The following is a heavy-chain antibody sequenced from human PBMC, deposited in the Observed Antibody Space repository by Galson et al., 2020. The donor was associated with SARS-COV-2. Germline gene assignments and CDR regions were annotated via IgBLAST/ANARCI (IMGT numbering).Heavy chain of an antibody. Sequence: SETLSLTCTVSGGSISSGDYYWSWIRQPPGKGLEWLGYIHYSGSTYYNPSPKSRVTISVDTSKNQFSLKLSSVTAADTAVYYCARGGRFLEWLLSVNYYYYMDVWGKGTTVTVSS. J-gene: IGHJ6*03. CDR1: GGSISSGDYY. D-gene: IGHD3-3*01. V-gene: IGHV4-30-4*01. CDR3: ARGGRFLEWLLSVNYYYYMDV. CDR2: IHYSGST.